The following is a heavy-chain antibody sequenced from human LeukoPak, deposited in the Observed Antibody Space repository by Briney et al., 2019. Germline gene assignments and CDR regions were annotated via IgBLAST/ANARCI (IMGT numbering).Heavy chain of an antibody. CDR2: IWYDGSNK. CDR3: ARDQGSYYYDSSGYDY. V-gene: IGHV3-33*01. J-gene: IGHJ4*02. CDR1: GFTFSSYG. D-gene: IGHD3-22*01. Sequence: PGGSLRLSCAASGFTFSSYGMHWVRQAPGKGLEWVAVIWYDGSNKYYADSVKGRFTISRDNSKNTLYLQMNSLRAEDTAVYYCARDQGSYYYDSSGYDYWGQGTLVTVSS.